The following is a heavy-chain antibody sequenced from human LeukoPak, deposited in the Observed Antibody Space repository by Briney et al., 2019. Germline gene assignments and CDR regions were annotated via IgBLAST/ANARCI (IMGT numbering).Heavy chain of an antibody. CDR2: IYYSGST. D-gene: IGHD4-17*01. CDR3: ATSTVNTNNLYYYYGMDV. V-gene: IGHV4-39*07. CDR1: GGSISSSSYY. J-gene: IGHJ6*02. Sequence: SETLSLTCTVSGGSISSSSYYWGWIRQPPGKGLEWIGSIYYSGSTYYNPSLKSRVTISVDTSKNQFSLKLSSVTAADTAVYYCATSTVNTNNLYYYYGMDVWGQGTTVTVSS.